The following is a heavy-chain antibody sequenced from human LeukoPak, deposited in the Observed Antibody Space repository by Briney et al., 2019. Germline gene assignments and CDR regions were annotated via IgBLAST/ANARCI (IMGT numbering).Heavy chain of an antibody. J-gene: IGHJ4*02. V-gene: IGHV3-7*01. CDR1: GFTFSSYA. CDR3: ARGTALD. CDR2: IKPDGNEK. Sequence: PGGSLRLSCAASGFTFSSYAMSWVRQAPGKGLEWVANIKPDGNEKYYVDSVKGRFTISRDNAKNSLYLQMNSLRAEDTAVYYCARGTALDWGQGTLVTVSS.